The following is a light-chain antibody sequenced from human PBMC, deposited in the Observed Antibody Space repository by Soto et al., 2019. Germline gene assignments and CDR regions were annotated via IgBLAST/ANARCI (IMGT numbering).Light chain of an antibody. CDR1: SPNIGRNT. J-gene: IGLJ1*01. V-gene: IGLV1-44*01. Sequence: QAVVTQPPSASGTPGQRVTISCSGSSPNIGRNTVNWYQQLPGTAPKLLIYSNNQRPSGVPDRFSGSQSGTSASLAISGLQSEDEAEYYCAAWDDSLNGYVLGTGTKVTVL. CDR3: AAWDDSLNGYV. CDR2: SNN.